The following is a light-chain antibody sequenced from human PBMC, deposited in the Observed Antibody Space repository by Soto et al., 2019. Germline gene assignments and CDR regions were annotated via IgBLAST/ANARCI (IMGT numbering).Light chain of an antibody. V-gene: IGKV3-20*01. CDR1: QSVSSNY. J-gene: IGKJ4*01. CDR2: GAS. Sequence: IVLTQSPGTLSLSPGDRATLSCRASQSVSSNYLGWYQQKPGQAPRLLLYGASSRAIGIPDRFSGSGSGTDFTRTISRLEPEDFAVYYCQQYDTSPPLTFGGGTMVEIK. CDR3: QQYDTSPPLT.